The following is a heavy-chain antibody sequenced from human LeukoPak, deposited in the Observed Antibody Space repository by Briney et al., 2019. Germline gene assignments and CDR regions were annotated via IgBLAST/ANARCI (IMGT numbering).Heavy chain of an antibody. CDR2: TYTGGNS. D-gene: IGHD3-22*01. Sequence: GGSLRLSCAASGFTVSSIHMVWVRQAPGKGLEWVSVTYTGGNSYYADSVKGRFIISRDISKNALYLQMNSLRAEDSALYYCARGGRGSAAVVAPRSFDIWGQGTMVTVSS. CDR3: ARGGRGSAAVVAPRSFDI. V-gene: IGHV3-53*01. CDR1: GFTVSSIH. J-gene: IGHJ3*02.